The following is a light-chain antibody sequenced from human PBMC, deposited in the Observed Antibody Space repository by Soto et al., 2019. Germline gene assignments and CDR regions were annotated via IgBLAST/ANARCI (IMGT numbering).Light chain of an antibody. Sequence: EIVLMQSPGTLSLSPGERATLSCRASQTLRRTYIAWYQQKPGQAPRVLIYGASKRATGIPDRISGSGSGTDFSLTISRLEPEDFAVYYCHQYDNAPQTYGQGTKVEIK. J-gene: IGKJ2*01. CDR1: QTLRRTY. CDR3: HQYDNAPQT. V-gene: IGKV3-20*01. CDR2: GAS.